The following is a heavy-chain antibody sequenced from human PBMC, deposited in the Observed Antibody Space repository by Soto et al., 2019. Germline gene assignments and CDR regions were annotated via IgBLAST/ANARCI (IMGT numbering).Heavy chain of an antibody. V-gene: IGHV1-2*02. CDR3: ARECSPPTNILWWQTADY. D-gene: IGHD2-21*01. CDR2: INPNSGGT. Sequence: GASVKVSCKASGYTFTDYYMQWVRQAPGQGLEWMGWINPNSGGTNYAQKFQGRVTMTRDTSISTAYMELSRLSSDDTAVYYCARECSPPTNILWWQTADYWGQGTLVTVSS. CDR1: GYTFTDYY. J-gene: IGHJ4*02.